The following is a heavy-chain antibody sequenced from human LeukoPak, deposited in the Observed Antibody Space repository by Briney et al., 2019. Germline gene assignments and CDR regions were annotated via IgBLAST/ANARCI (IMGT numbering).Heavy chain of an antibody. D-gene: IGHD2-15*01. CDR3: AKDSRYCSGGSCYYYYYYMDV. CDR2: ISRDGGST. Sequence: GGSLRLSCAASGFTFDDYAMHWVRQAPGKGLEWVSLISRDGGSTYYADSVKGRFTISRDNSKNSLYLQMNSLRAEDTALYYCAKDSRYCSGGSCYYYYYYMDVWGKGTTVTVSS. J-gene: IGHJ6*03. CDR1: GFTFDDYA. V-gene: IGHV3-43D*03.